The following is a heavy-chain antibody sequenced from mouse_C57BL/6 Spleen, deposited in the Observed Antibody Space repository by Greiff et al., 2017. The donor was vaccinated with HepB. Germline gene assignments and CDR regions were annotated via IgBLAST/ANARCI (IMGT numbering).Heavy chain of an antibody. V-gene: IGHV5-17*01. J-gene: IGHJ1*03. CDR1: GFTFSDYG. CDR2: ISSGSSTI. D-gene: IGHD4-1*01. Sequence: DVMLVVSGGGLVKPGGSLKLSCAASGFTFSDYGMHWVRQAPEKGLEWVAYISSGSSTIYYADTVKGRFTISRDNAKNPLFLQMTSLRSEDTAMYYCARKTAWDWYFDVWGTGTTVTVSS. CDR3: ARKTAWDWYFDV.